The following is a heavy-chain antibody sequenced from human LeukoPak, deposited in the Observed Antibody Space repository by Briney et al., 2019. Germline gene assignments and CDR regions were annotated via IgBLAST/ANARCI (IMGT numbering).Heavy chain of an antibody. V-gene: IGHV3-30*04. CDR1: GFTFSSYA. D-gene: IGHD4-17*01. CDR3: ARAPDHGDYYFHY. J-gene: IGHJ4*02. Sequence: GGSLRLSCAVSGFTFSSYAMHWVRHARGKGLEWVAVISYDKSNKYYADSVQGPLTMSKDHSKNTLYLQMNSLRAEDTAVHYCARAPDHGDYYFHYWGQGTLVTVPS. CDR2: ISYDKSNK.